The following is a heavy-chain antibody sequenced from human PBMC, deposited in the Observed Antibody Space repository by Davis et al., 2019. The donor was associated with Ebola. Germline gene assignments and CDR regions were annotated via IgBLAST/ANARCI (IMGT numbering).Heavy chain of an antibody. CDR3: ATLSDYRGGWFDP. D-gene: IGHD4-11*01. Sequence: SETLSLTCAVYGGSFSGYYWSWIRQPPGKGREWIGEINHSGSTNYNPSPKSRVTISGDMSKNQFSLKLSSVTAAVTAIYYCATLSDYRGGWFDPWGQGTLVTVSS. V-gene: IGHV4-34*01. CDR1: GGSFSGYY. CDR2: INHSGST. J-gene: IGHJ5*02.